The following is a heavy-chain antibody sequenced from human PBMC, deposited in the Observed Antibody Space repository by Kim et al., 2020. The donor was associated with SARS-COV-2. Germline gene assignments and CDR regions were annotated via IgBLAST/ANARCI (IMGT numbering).Heavy chain of an antibody. CDR3: AKRDRHDAFDI. Sequence: GGSLRLSCAASGFTFSSYAMSWVRQAPGKGLEWVSVIYSGGSSTYYADSVKGRFTISRDNSKNTLYLQMNSLRAEDTAVYYCAKRDRHDAFDIWGQGTMVTVSS. V-gene: IGHV3-23*03. CDR2: IYSGGSST. CDR1: GFTFSSYA. D-gene: IGHD2-15*01. J-gene: IGHJ3*02.